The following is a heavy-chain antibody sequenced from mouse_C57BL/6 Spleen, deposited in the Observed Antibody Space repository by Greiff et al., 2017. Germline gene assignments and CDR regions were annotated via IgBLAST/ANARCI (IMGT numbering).Heavy chain of an antibody. CDR1: GFSLTSYG. CDR3: ARHAYDGYSYYAMDY. V-gene: IGHV2-6-1*01. D-gene: IGHD2-3*01. J-gene: IGHJ4*01. Sequence: QVQLKESGPGLVAPSQSLSITCTVSGFSLTSYGVHWVRQPPGKGLEWLVVIWSDGSTTYNSALKSRLSISKDNSKSQVFLKMNSRQTDDTAMYYCARHAYDGYSYYAMDYWGQGTSVTVSS. CDR2: IWSDGST.